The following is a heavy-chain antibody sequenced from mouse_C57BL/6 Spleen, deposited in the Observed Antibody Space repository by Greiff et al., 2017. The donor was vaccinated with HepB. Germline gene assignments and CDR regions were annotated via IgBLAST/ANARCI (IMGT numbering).Heavy chain of an antibody. CDR1: GYAFSSSW. Sequence: VQLPQSGPELVKPGASVKISCKASGYAFSSSWMNWVKQRPGKGLEWIGRIYPGDGDTNYNGKFKGKATLTADKSSSTAYMQLSSLSSEDAAVYFCARGITVPATGLAYWGQGTLVTVSA. CDR3: ARGITVPATGLAY. V-gene: IGHV1-82*01. J-gene: IGHJ3*01. CDR2: IYPGDGDT. D-gene: IGHD1-1*01.